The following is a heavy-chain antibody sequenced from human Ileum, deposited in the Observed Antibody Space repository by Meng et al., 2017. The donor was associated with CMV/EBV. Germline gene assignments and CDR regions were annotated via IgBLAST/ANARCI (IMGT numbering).Heavy chain of an antibody. CDR2: IRSDGNNK. J-gene: IGHJ4*02. CDR1: GFTFSSYG. Sequence: GESLKISCAASGFTFSSYGMHWVRQAPGKGLEWVAFIRSDGNNKDYADSVKGRFSISRDNSKSTMYLQMNSLRTEDTGVYYCTKDGANPWYYFDYWGQGTLVTVSS. V-gene: IGHV3-30*02. D-gene: IGHD2-15*01. CDR3: TKDGANPWYYFDY.